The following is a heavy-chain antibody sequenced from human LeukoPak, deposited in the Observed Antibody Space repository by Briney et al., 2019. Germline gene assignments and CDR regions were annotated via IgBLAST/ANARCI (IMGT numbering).Heavy chain of an antibody. CDR3: ARGDLSIAVAGRYYFDY. V-gene: IGHV1-69*13. CDR1: GGTFSSYA. CDR2: IIPIFGTA. Sequence: ASVKVSCKASGGTFSSYAISWVRQAPGQGLEWMGGIIPIFGTANYAQKFQGRVTITAGESTSTAYMELSSLRSEDTAVYYCARGDLSIAVAGRYYFDYWGQGTLVTVSS. D-gene: IGHD6-19*01. J-gene: IGHJ4*02.